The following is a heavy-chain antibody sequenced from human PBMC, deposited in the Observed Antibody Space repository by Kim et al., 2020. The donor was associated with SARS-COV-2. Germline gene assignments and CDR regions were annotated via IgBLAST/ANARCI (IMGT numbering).Heavy chain of an antibody. D-gene: IGHD3-22*01. CDR1: GFTFGDYA. CDR2: IRSKAYGGTT. CDR3: QSWGGESTNYYDSSAVYATGGMDV. J-gene: IGHJ6*02. V-gene: IGHV3-49*03. Sequence: GGSLRLSCTASGFTFGDYAMSWFRQAPGKGLEWVGFIRSKAYGGTTEYAASVKGRFTISRDDSKSIAYLQMNSLKTEDTAVYYCQSWGGESTNYYDSSAVYATGGMDVWGQGTTVTVSS.